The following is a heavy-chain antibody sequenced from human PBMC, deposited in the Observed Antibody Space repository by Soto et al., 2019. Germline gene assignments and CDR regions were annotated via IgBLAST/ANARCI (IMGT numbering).Heavy chain of an antibody. V-gene: IGHV4-39*01. J-gene: IGHJ5*02. D-gene: IGHD4-17*01. CDR1: GGSISSSSYY. CDR3: ASSDYGPNWFDP. Sequence: TLSLTCTVSGGSISSSSYYWGWIRQPPGKGLEWIGSIYYSGSTYYNPSLKSRVTISVDTSKNQFSLKLSSVTAADTAVYYCASSDYGPNWFDPWGQGTQVTVSS. CDR2: IYYSGST.